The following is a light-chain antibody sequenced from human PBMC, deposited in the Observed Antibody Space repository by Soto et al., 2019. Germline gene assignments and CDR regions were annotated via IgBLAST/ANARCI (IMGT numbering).Light chain of an antibody. Sequence: DIQMTQSPSSLSASVGDRVTITCQASQDISNYVNWYQQKPGKAPKLLIFDAYNVETGVPSRFSGSGSGTHFPFTNHSLQAEDIAKYYCQQYEGLPLTFGGGTKKEI. J-gene: IGKJ4*01. V-gene: IGKV1-33*01. CDR1: QDISNY. CDR2: DAY. CDR3: QQYEGLPLT.